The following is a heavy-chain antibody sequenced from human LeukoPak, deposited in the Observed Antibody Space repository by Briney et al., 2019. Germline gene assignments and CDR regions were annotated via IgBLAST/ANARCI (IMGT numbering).Heavy chain of an antibody. J-gene: IGHJ4*02. Sequence: GGTLRLSCAASGFTFSNYGMNWVRQAPGKGLEWVGFIRSKAYGGTTEYAASVKGRFTISRDDSKSIAYLQMNSLKTEDTAVYYCTRDQTPYYWGQGTLVTVSS. CDR2: IRSKAYGGTT. V-gene: IGHV3-49*04. CDR3: TRDQTPYY. CDR1: GFTFSNYG.